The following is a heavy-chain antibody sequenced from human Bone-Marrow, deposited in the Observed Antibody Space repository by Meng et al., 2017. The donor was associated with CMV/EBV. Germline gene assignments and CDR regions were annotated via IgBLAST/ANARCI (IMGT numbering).Heavy chain of an antibody. CDR1: GFTFSDYY. J-gene: IGHJ5*02. D-gene: IGHD6-19*01. CDR3: ASTTSSGWYRWFDP. V-gene: IGHV3-11*04. Sequence: LKISCAASGFTFSDYYMNWVRQAPGKGLEWVSYISSSGSTIYYADSVKGRFTISRDNAKNSLYLQMNSLRAEDAAVYYCASTTSSGWYRWFDPWGQGTLVTVSS. CDR2: ISSSGSTI.